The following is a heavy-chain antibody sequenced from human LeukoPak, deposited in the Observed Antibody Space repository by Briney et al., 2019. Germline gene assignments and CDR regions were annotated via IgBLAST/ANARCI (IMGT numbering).Heavy chain of an antibody. J-gene: IGHJ6*02. CDR3: AREPIPYYDFWSGEPYGMDV. CDR2: IYYSGST. V-gene: IGHV4-30-4*08. Sequence: PSETLSLTCTVSGGSIGSGGYYWSWIRQPPGKGLEWIGYIYYSGSTYYNPSLKSRVTISVDTSKNQFSLKLSSVTAADTAVYYCAREPIPYYDFWSGEPYGMDVWGQGTTVTVSS. CDR1: GGSIGSGGYY. D-gene: IGHD3-3*01.